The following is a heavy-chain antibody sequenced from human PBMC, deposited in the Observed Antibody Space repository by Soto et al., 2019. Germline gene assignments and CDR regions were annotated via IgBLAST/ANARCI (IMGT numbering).Heavy chain of an antibody. V-gene: IGHV4-30-4*01. Sequence: SETLSLTCTVSGGSISSGDYYWSWIRQPPGKGLEWIGYIYYSGSTYYNPSLKSRVTISVDTSKNQFSLKLSSVTAADTAVYYCARVIGHGDYEDYWGQGTLVTAPQ. J-gene: IGHJ4*02. CDR1: GGSISSGDYY. D-gene: IGHD4-17*01. CDR3: ARVIGHGDYEDY. CDR2: IYYSGST.